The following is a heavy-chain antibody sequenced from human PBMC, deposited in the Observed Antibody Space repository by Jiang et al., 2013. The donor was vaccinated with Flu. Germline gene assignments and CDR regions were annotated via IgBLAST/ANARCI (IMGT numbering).Heavy chain of an antibody. J-gene: IGHJ5*02. CDR3: ARDKFAAAGTPYYWFDP. V-gene: IGHV1-3*01. CDR1: GYTFTSYA. CDR2: INAGNGNT. D-gene: IGHD6-13*01. Sequence: GAEVKKPGASVKVSCKASGYTFTSYAMHWVRQAPGQRLEWMGWINAGNGNTKYSQKFQGRVTITRDTSASTAYMELSSLRSEDTAVYYCARDKFAAAGTPYYWFDPWGQGTLVTVSS.